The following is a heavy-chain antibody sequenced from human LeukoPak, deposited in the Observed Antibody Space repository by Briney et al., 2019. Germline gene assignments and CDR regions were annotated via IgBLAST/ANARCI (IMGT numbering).Heavy chain of an antibody. CDR3: ARGRYCSSTSCHTAAFDI. J-gene: IGHJ3*02. CDR1: GGSISSYY. CDR2: IYYSGST. Sequence: SETLSLTCTVSGGSISSYYWSWIRQPPGKGLEWIGYIYYSGSTNYNPSLKSRVTISVDTSKNQFSLKLSSVTAADTAVYYCARGRYCSSTSCHTAAFDIWGQGTMVTVSS. D-gene: IGHD2-2*02. V-gene: IGHV4-59*01.